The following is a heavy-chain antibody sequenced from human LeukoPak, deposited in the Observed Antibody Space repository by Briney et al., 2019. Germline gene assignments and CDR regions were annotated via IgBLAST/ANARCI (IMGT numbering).Heavy chain of an antibody. Sequence: SETLSLTCTVSGGSISSGGYYWSWIRQPPGKGLEWIGYIYHSGSTYYNPSLKSRVTISVDRSKNQFSLKLSSVTAADTAVYYCASKESDFWSGYYGYFDYWGQGTLVTVSS. CDR2: IYHSGST. V-gene: IGHV4-30-2*01. CDR1: GGSISSGGYY. J-gene: IGHJ4*02. CDR3: ASKESDFWSGYYGYFDY. D-gene: IGHD3-3*01.